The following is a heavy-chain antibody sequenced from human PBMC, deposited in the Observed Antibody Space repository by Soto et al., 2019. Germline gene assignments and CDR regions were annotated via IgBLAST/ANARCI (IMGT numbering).Heavy chain of an antibody. V-gene: IGHV1-69*12. Sequence: QVQLVQSGAEVKKPGSSVKVSCKASGGTFSSYAISWVRQAPGQGLEWMGGIIPIFGTANYAQKFQGRVTITADESTSTAYMELSSLRSEDTALYYCARAPLGYGDQDWYFDLWGRGTLVTVSS. J-gene: IGHJ2*01. CDR2: IIPIFGTA. CDR1: GGTFSSYA. CDR3: ARAPLGYGDQDWYFDL. D-gene: IGHD4-17*01.